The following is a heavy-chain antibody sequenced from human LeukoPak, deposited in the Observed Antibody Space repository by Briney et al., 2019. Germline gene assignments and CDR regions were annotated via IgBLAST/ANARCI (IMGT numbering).Heavy chain of an antibody. Sequence: SETLSLTCTVSGGSISYYYWTWIRQPPGKGPEWVGYIHYSGNTKFDPSLTSRGTISVDTSKNQVSLKLTSVSAADTAIYYCARLSRAAVVGDAYGLDVWGQGTTVTVSS. V-gene: IGHV4-59*08. D-gene: IGHD6-19*01. J-gene: IGHJ6*02. CDR2: IHYSGNT. CDR1: GGSISYYY. CDR3: ARLSRAAVVGDAYGLDV.